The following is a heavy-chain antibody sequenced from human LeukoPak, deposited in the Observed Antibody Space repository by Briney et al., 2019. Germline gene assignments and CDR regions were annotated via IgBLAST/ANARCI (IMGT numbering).Heavy chain of an antibody. Sequence: SETLSLTCTVSGGSISSGDYYWSWIRQPPGKGLEWIGYIYYSGGTYYNPSLKSRVTISVDTSKNQFSLKLSSVTAADTAVYYCARVSGQQLYFYWGQGTLVTVSS. J-gene: IGHJ4*02. CDR3: ARVSGQQLYFY. CDR1: GGSISSGDYY. V-gene: IGHV4-30-4*08. CDR2: IYYSGGT. D-gene: IGHD6-13*01.